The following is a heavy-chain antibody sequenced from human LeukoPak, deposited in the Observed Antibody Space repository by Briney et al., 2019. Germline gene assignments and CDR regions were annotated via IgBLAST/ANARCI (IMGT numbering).Heavy chain of an antibody. CDR1: GGSISSYY. CDR2: IYYSGST. J-gene: IGHJ6*03. CDR3: ARGYCSSTSCYRSYYYYYMDV. Sequence: SETLSLTCTVSGGSISSYYWSWIRQPPGKGLEWIGYIYYSGSTNYNPSLKSRVTISVDTSKNQFSLKLSSVTAADTAVYYCARGYCSSTSCYRSYYYYYMDVWGKGTTVTVSS. V-gene: IGHV4-59*01. D-gene: IGHD2-2*02.